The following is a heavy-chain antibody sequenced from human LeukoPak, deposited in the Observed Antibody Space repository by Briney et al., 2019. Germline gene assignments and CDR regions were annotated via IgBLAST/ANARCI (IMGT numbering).Heavy chain of an antibody. CDR1: GFTFSSYA. Sequence: GGSLRLSCAASGFTFSSYAMSWVRRAPGKGLEWVSAISGSGGSTYYTDSVKGRFTISRDNSKNTLYLQVNSLRAEDTAVYYCAKDPHSSGWYFTAFDYWGQGTLVTVSS. D-gene: IGHD6-19*01. CDR3: AKDPHSSGWYFTAFDY. CDR2: ISGSGGST. V-gene: IGHV3-23*01. J-gene: IGHJ4*02.